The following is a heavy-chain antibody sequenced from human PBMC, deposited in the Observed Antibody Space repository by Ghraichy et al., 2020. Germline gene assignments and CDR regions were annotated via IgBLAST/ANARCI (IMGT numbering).Heavy chain of an antibody. CDR2: IYTSGST. V-gene: IGHV4-4*07. CDR1: GGSISSYY. CDR3: ARDPAVAGSDDAFDI. Sequence: SETLSLTCTVSGGSISSYYWSWIRQPAGKGLEWIGRIYTSGSTNYNPSLKSRVTMSVDTSKNQFSLKLSSVTAADTAVYYCARDPAVAGSDDAFDIWGQGTMVTVSS. D-gene: IGHD6-19*01. J-gene: IGHJ3*02.